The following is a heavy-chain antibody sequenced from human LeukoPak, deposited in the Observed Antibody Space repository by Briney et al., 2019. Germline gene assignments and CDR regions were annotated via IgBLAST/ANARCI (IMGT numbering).Heavy chain of an antibody. D-gene: IGHD2-15*01. V-gene: IGHV3-23*01. CDR1: GFTFSSYA. CDR3: AKDPRYCSGGSCQGDYYFDY. CDR2: ISGSGGST. Sequence: GGSLRLSCAASGFTFSSYAMSWVRQAPGKGLEWVSAISGSGGSTYYADSVKGRFTISRDNSKNTLYLQMNSLRAEDTAVYHCAKDPRYCSGGSCQGDYYFDYWGQGTLVTVSS. J-gene: IGHJ4*02.